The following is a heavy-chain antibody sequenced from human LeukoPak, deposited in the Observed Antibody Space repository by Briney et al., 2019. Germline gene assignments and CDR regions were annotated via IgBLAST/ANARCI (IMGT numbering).Heavy chain of an antibody. CDR1: GGTFSSYA. D-gene: IGHD1-26*01. Sequence: ASVKVSCKASGGTFSSYAISWVRQAPGQGLEWMGWISAYNGNTNYAQKLQGRVTMTTDTSTSTAYMELRSLRSDDTAVYYCARDKNGWEPAGGMDVWGQGTTVTVSS. CDR3: ARDKNGWEPAGGMDV. V-gene: IGHV1-18*01. CDR2: ISAYNGNT. J-gene: IGHJ6*02.